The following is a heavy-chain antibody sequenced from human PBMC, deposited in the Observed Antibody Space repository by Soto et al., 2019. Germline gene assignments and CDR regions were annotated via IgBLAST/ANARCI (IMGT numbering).Heavy chain of an antibody. V-gene: IGHV3-7*05. CDR2: IKQDGSEK. J-gene: IGHJ6*02. Sequence: GGSLRLSCAASGFTFSSYWMSWVRQAPGKGLEWVANIKQDGSEKYYVDSVKGRFTISRDNAKNSLYLQMNSLRAEDTAVYYCARDLPPGVWFGDGGMDVWGQGTTVTVSS. D-gene: IGHD3-10*01. CDR3: ARDLPPGVWFGDGGMDV. CDR1: GFTFSSYW.